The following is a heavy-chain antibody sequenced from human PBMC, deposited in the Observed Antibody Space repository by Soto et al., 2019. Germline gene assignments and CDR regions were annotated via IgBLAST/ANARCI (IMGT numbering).Heavy chain of an antibody. D-gene: IGHD6-19*01. CDR3: ARERTVAGIDY. V-gene: IGHV1-46*01. J-gene: IGHJ4*02. Sequence: ASVKVSCKASGYTFTSYYMHWVRQAPGQGLEWMGIINPSGGSTSYAQKFQGRVTMTRDTSTSTAYMELSSLRSEDTAVYYCARERTVAGIDYWGQGTLVTVSS. CDR1: GYTFTSYY. CDR2: INPSGGST.